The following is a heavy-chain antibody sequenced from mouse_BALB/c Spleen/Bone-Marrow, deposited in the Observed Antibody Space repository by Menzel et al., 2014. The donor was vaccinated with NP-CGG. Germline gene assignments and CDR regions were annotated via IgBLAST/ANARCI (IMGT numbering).Heavy chain of an antibody. Sequence: EVKVVESGGGLVQPGGSLRLSCATSGFTFXDYYMSWVSQPPGKALEWLGFIRNKANGYTTEYSASVKGRFTISRDNSQSILYLQMNTLRAEDSTTYYCARDGYDDYWGQGTTLTVSS. J-gene: IGHJ2*01. CDR2: IRNKANGYTT. CDR3: ARDGYDDY. CDR1: GFTFXDYY. D-gene: IGHD2-2*01. V-gene: IGHV7-3*02.